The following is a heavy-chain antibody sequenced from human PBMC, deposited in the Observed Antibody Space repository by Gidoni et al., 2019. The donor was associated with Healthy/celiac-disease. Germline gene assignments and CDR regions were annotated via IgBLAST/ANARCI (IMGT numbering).Heavy chain of an antibody. D-gene: IGHD3-9*01. Sequence: QVQLVESGGGVVQPGRSLRLSCAAAGFTFSSYGMQVVRQAPGKGLEWVAVIWYDESNKYYADSVKGRFTISRDNSKNTLYLQMNSLRAEDTAVYYCARDRNNYDILTGYYIPGPYYFDYWGQGTLVTVSS. CDR3: ARDRNNYDILTGYYIPGPYYFDY. CDR1: GFTFSSYG. CDR2: IWYDESNK. J-gene: IGHJ4*02. V-gene: IGHV3-33*01.